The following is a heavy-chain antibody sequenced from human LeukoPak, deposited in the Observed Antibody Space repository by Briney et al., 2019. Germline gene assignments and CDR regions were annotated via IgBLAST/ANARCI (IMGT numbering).Heavy chain of an antibody. J-gene: IGHJ3*02. CDR3: ARADLGYCSSTSCYEDDAFDI. D-gene: IGHD2-2*01. V-gene: IGHV4-34*01. CDR1: GGSFSGYY. CDR2: INHSGST. Sequence: PSETLSLTCAVYGGSFSGYYWSWIRQPPGKGPEWIGEINHSGSTNYNPSLKSRVTISVDTSKNQFSLKLSSVTAADTAVYYCARADLGYCSSTSCYEDDAFDIWGQGTMVTVSS.